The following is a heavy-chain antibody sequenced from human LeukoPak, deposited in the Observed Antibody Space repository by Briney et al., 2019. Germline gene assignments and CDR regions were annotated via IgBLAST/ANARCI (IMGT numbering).Heavy chain of an antibody. Sequence: GGSLRLSCAASGFTFSSYGMSWVRQAPGKGLEWVSAISGSGGSTFYADSVKGRFTISRDNSKNTLYLQMNSLRAEDTAVYYCASGDSGYYSSYYFDYWGQGTLVTVSS. CDR3: ASGDSGYYSSYYFDY. J-gene: IGHJ4*02. D-gene: IGHD3-22*01. CDR2: ISGSGGST. V-gene: IGHV3-23*01. CDR1: GFTFSSYG.